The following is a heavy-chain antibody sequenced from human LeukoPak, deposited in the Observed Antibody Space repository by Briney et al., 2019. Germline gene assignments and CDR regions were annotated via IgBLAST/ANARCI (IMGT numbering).Heavy chain of an antibody. J-gene: IGHJ5*02. CDR1: YGSISSTDYY. Sequence: PSQTLSLTCTVFYGSISSTDYYWGWIRQPPGKGPEWIACIHYSGRTYSNPSLRSRITISMDTSKNQFSLKLSSVTAADTAVYYCVRYYYESSGYSHWFDPWGQGTLVTVSS. CDR2: IHYSGRT. CDR3: VRYYYESSGYSHWFDP. D-gene: IGHD3-22*01. V-gene: IGHV4-30-4*01.